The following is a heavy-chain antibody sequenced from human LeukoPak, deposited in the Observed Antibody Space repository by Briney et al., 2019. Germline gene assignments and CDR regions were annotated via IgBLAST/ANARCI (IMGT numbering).Heavy chain of an antibody. V-gene: IGHV3-66*01. CDR2: FYSGGST. CDR3: ARENICYPDAFEI. J-gene: IGHJ3*02. D-gene: IGHD5-18*01. CDR1: GFTVSSIY. Sequence: PGGSLRLSCAASGFTVSSIYTSWVRQAPGKGLEWVSVFYSGGSTYYADSVKGRFTISRDNSKNTLYLQMNSLRAEDTAVYYCARENICYPDAFEIWGQASMVTVSS.